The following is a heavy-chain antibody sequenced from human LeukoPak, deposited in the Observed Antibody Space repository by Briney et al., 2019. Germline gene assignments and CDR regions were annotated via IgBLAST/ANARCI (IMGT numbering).Heavy chain of an antibody. D-gene: IGHD3-3*01. V-gene: IGHV3-15*01. CDR3: TTGTYYYFWSGCYY. Sequence: PGGSLRLSCAASGYTFSNAWMGSLRQAPGKGLEWVGRIKSKTDGGTTDYAAPVKGRFTILRDDSKNTLYLQMNSLKTEDTAVYDCTTGTYYYFWSGCYYWGQGTLVTVSS. J-gene: IGHJ4*02. CDR2: IKSKTDGGTT. CDR1: GYTFSNAW.